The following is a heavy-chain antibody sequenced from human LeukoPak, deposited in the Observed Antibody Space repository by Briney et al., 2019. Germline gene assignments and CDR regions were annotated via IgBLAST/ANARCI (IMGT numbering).Heavy chain of an antibody. J-gene: IGHJ5*02. V-gene: IGHV4-34*01. CDR3: ARSVVPAAMLNWFDP. CDR1: GGSFSGYY. CDR2: INHSGST. Sequence: SETLSLTCAVYGGSFSGYYWSWIRQPPGKGLEWIGEINHSGSTNYNPSLKSRVTISVDTSKNQFSLKLSSVTAADTAVYYCARSVVPAAMLNWFDPWGQGTLVTVSS. D-gene: IGHD2-2*01.